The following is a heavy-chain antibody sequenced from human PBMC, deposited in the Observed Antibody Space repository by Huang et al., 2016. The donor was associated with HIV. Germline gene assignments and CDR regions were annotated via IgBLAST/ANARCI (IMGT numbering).Heavy chain of an antibody. J-gene: IGHJ6*03. CDR2: IIPLYGSA. Sequence: QVNLVQSGAEVRKPGSSVKVSCKASGGTFKKYAISWVRRAPGQGLGWMGAIIPLYGSAEYAEKVQDRVTLTADGSTNTAYLELDRLTSEDTAVYYCAKVAAGQPFHFYYYMDAWGDGTTVIVSS. CDR1: GGTFKKYA. CDR3: AKVAAGQPFHFYYYMDA. D-gene: IGHD3-3*02. V-gene: IGHV1-69*13.